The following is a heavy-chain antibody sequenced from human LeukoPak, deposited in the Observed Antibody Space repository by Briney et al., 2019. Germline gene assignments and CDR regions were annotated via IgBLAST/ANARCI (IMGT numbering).Heavy chain of an antibody. CDR2: ISWNSGSI. CDR1: GITFDDYA. CDR3: AKAPYYYYGMDV. V-gene: IGHV3-9*01. J-gene: IGHJ6*02. Sequence: GGSLRLSCAASGITFDDYAMHWVRQAPGKGLEWVSGISWNSGSIGYADSVKGRFTISRDNAKNSLYLQMNSLRAEDTALYYCAKAPYYYYGMDVWGQGTTVTVSS.